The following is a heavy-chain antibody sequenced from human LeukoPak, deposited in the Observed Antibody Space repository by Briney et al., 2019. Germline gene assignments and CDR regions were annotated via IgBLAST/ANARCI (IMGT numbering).Heavy chain of an antibody. Sequence: PSETLSLTCTVSGGSISSGDYYWSWIRQPPGKGLEWIGYIYYSGSTYYNPSLKSRVTISVDTSKNQFSLKQSSVTAADTAVYYCARGAVYDGWGSYYFDYWGQGTLVTVSS. V-gene: IGHV4-30-4*08. CDR2: IYYSGST. D-gene: IGHD7-27*01. CDR1: GGSISSGDYY. CDR3: ARGAVYDGWGSYYFDY. J-gene: IGHJ4*02.